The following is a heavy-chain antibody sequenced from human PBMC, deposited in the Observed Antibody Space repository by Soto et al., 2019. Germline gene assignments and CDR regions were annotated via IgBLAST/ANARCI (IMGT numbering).Heavy chain of an antibody. CDR1: GFTFSSYT. J-gene: IGHJ6*02. CDR3: AREEHWYYFGSGSHRYYFYGLDV. Sequence: EVQLVESGGGLVKPGGSLRLSCAASGFTFSSYTMNWVRQAPGKGLEWVSSITSSTSDIYYADSVKGRFTISRDNAKNSLYLQMNSLRADDTAVYYCAREEHWYYFGSGSHRYYFYGLDVWGQGTTVTVSS. CDR2: ITSSTSDI. V-gene: IGHV3-21*01. D-gene: IGHD3-10*01.